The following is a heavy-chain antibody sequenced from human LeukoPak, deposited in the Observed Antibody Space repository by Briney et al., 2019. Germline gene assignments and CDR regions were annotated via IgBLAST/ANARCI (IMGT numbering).Heavy chain of an antibody. Sequence: GGSLRLSCAASGFTFSSYWMSWVRQAPGKGLEWVANIKQDGSEKYYVDSVKSRFTISRDNAKNSLYLQMNSLRAEDTAVYYCAREISSSWSDYFDYWGQGTLVTVSS. CDR1: GFTFSSYW. D-gene: IGHD6-13*01. J-gene: IGHJ4*02. V-gene: IGHV3-7*01. CDR3: AREISSSWSDYFDY. CDR2: IKQDGSEK.